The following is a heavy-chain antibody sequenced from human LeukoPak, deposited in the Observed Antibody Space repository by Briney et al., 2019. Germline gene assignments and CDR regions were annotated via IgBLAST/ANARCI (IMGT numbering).Heavy chain of an antibody. CDR2: ITPSTD. D-gene: IGHD6-6*01. CDR1: GFNFKPAY. CDR3: VWSSTWNKRFYLDY. J-gene: IGHJ4*02. V-gene: IGHV3-15*01. Sequence: GGSLGLSCAASGFNFKPAYMNWVRQAPGKGLEWLGRITPSTDQYAAPVKGRFTISRDDSKNMVYLQMSSLVTDDTAVYYCVWSSTWNKRFYLDYWGQGTPVTVSS.